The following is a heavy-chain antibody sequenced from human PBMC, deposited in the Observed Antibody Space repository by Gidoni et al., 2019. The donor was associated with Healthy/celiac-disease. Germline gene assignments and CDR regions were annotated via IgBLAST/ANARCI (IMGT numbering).Heavy chain of an antibody. Sequence: EVQLVESGGGLVQPGGSLRLSCAASGFTFSRYAMHWVRQATGKGLEWVSAIGTAGDTYYPGSVKGRFTISRENAKNSLYLQMNSLRAGDTAVYYCTRVRGVINSMGYYYYYGMDVWGQGTTVTVSS. V-gene: IGHV3-13*04. CDR3: TRVRGVINSMGYYYYYGMDV. J-gene: IGHJ6*02. CDR1: GFTFSRYA. CDR2: IGTAGDT. D-gene: IGHD3-10*01.